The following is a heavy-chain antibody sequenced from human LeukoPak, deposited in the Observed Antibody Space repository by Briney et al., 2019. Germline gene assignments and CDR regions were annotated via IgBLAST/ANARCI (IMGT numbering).Heavy chain of an antibody. CDR1: GLTVSSNY. V-gene: IGHV3-53*05. CDR2: IYSGGST. D-gene: IGHD3-3*02. CDR3: AREISRTGAFDI. Sequence: SGGCLRLSCAASGLTVSSNYMSWVRQAPGKGLEWVSVIYSGGSTYYADSVKGRFTISRDNSKNTLYLQMNSLRAEDTAVYYCAREISRTGAFDIWGQGTMVTVSS. J-gene: IGHJ3*02.